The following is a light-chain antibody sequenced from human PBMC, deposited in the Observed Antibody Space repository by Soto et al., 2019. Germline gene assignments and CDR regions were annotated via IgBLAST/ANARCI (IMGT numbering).Light chain of an antibody. CDR3: QHYDNLPFT. CDR2: DAS. Sequence: DIQMTQSPSSLSASVGVRVTITCQASQDISNYLNWYQQKPGKAPKLLIYDASNLETGVPSRFSGSGSGTDFTFTISSLKPEDVATYYCQHYDNLPFTFGPGTKVDIK. CDR1: QDISNY. J-gene: IGKJ3*01. V-gene: IGKV1-33*01.